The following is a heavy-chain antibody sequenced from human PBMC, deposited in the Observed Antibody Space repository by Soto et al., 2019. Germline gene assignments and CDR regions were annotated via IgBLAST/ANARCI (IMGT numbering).Heavy chain of an antibody. CDR2: IYNTGST. CDR1: GGSISGYY. Sequence: PSETLSLTCTVSGGSISGYYWSWIRQPPGKGLEWIGYIYNTGSTIYNPSLKSRVTISVDTSKNQFSLKLSSVTAADTAVYYCARRYRSCFDYWGQGTLVTSPQ. V-gene: IGHV4-59*08. D-gene: IGHD2-2*02. CDR3: ARRYRSCFDY. J-gene: IGHJ4*02.